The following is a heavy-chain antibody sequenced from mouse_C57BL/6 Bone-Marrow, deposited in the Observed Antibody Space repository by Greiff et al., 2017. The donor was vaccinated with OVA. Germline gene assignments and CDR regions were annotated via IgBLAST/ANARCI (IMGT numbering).Heavy chain of an antibody. CDR2: IDPENGDT. J-gene: IGHJ2*01. CDR3: TIITTEGY. Sequence: VQLQQSGAELVRPGASVKLSCTASGFNIKDDYMHWVKQRPEQGLEWIGWIDPENGDTEYASKFQGKATITADASSNTAYLQLSSLTSEDTAVYYCTIITTEGYWGQGTTLTVSS. CDR1: GFNIKDDY. D-gene: IGHD1-1*01. V-gene: IGHV14-4*01.